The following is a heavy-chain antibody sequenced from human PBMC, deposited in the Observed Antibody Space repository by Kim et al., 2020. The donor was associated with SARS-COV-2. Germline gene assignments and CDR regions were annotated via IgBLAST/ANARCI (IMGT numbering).Heavy chain of an antibody. V-gene: IGHV1-2*06. CDR3: ATGRITGNTLGWFDP. CDR1: GYTFTEYY. J-gene: IGHJ5*02. CDR2: INPDSGGT. Sequence: ASVKVSCKASGYTFTEYYMHWMRQAPGQGLEWVGRINPDSGGTDYAQKFQGRVTMTRDTSNSTAYLDLSGLRSDDTAVYYCATGRITGNTLGWFDPWGQG. D-gene: IGHD1-20*01.